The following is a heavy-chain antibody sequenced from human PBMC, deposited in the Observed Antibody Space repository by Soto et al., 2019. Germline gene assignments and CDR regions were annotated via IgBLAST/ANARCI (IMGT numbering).Heavy chain of an antibody. CDR2: IYYSGST. CDR3: ASHGSNWSGGPGDFGY. CDR1: GGSISSSSYY. D-gene: IGHD1-1*01. Sequence: SETLSLTCTVSGGSISSSSYYWGWIRQPPGKGLEWIGSIYYSGSTYYNPSLKSRVTISVDTSKNQFSLKLSSVTAADTAVYYCASHGSNWSGGPGDFGYWGQGTLVTVSS. V-gene: IGHV4-39*01. J-gene: IGHJ4*02.